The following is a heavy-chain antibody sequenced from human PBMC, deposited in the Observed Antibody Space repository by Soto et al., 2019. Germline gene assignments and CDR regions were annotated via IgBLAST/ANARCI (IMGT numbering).Heavy chain of an antibody. J-gene: IGHJ4*01. V-gene: IGHV3-48*02. CDR1: GFTFSSFG. CDR3: ARRDSSGWYYFDY. D-gene: IGHD6-19*01. CDR2: ISSSSSTI. Sequence: EVQLVESGGGLVQPGGSLRLSCAASGFTFSSFGMNWVRQAPGKGLEWLSYISSSSSTIYYADSVKGRFTISRDNAKNSLYLQMNSLRDEDTAVYYCARRDSSGWYYFDYWGHGTLVTVFS.